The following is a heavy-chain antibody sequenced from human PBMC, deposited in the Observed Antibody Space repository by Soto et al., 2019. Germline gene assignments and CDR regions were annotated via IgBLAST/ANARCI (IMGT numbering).Heavy chain of an antibody. V-gene: IGHV4-59*01. CDR2: IYYSGST. CDR3: AGETVLLWFGELLVGDQGAFDI. CDR1: GGSISSYY. D-gene: IGHD3-10*01. Sequence: TSETLSLTCTVSGGSISSYYWSWIRQPPGKGLEWIGYIYYSGSTNYNPSLKSRVTISVDTSKNQFSLKLSSVTAADTAVYYCAGETVLLWFGELLVGDQGAFDIWSQGTMVTVSS. J-gene: IGHJ3*02.